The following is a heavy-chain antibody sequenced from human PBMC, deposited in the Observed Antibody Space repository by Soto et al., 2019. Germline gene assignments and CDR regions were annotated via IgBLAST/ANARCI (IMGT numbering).Heavy chain of an antibody. CDR2: INAAIGNT. CDR3: AREVYYDFWSGFNTHPYYFDD. Sequence: ASVKVSCKASGYTFTNYAMHWVRQAPGQRLEWMGWINAAIGNTKYSQKFQGSVTITRDTSANTAYMELSSLRSEDTAVHHCAREVYYDFWSGFNTHPYYFDDWGQGTLVTVSS. D-gene: IGHD3-3*01. CDR1: GYTFTNYA. J-gene: IGHJ4*02. V-gene: IGHV1-3*01.